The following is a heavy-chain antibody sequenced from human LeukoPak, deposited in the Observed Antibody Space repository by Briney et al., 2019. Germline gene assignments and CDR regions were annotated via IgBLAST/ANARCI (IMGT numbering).Heavy chain of an antibody. CDR2: ISGSGGST. V-gene: IGHV3-23*01. D-gene: IGHD3-22*01. J-gene: IGHJ4*02. CDR3: AKDRAYYYDSGYYYYFDY. CDR1: GFTFSSYA. Sequence: GGSLRLSCAASGFTFSSYAMSWVRQAPGKGLEWVSAISGSGGSTYYADSVKGRFTISRDNSKNTLYLQMNSLRAEDTAVYYCAKDRAYYYDSGYYYYFDYWGQGTLVTVSS.